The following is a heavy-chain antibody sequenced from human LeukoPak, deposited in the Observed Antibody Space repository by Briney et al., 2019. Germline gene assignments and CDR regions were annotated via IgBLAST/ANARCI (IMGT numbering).Heavy chain of an antibody. Sequence: GGSLRLSCAASGFTFSDYYMSWIRQPPGKGLEWVSYITSSSSYTKYADSVKGRFTIYRDNAKNSLYLQMNSLRAEDTAVYYCARDWLYDSSGYYFGDWGQGTLVTVSS. J-gene: IGHJ4*02. D-gene: IGHD3-22*01. V-gene: IGHV3-11*06. CDR1: GFTFSDYY. CDR3: ARDWLYDSSGYYFGD. CDR2: ITSSSSYT.